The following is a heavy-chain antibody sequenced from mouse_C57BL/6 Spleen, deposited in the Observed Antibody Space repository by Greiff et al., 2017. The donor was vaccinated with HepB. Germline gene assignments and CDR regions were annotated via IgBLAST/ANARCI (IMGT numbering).Heavy chain of an antibody. J-gene: IGHJ2*01. CDR3: ARVVLGRIYFDY. CDR2: ISYDGSN. V-gene: IGHV3-6*01. Sequence: EVQLQQSGPGLVKPSQSLSLTCSVTGYSITSGYYWNWIRQFPGNKLEWMGYISYDGSNNYNPSLKNRISITRDTSKNQFFLKLNSVTTEDTATYYCARVVLGRIYFDYWGQGTTLTVSS. D-gene: IGHD4-1*01. CDR1: GYSITSGYY.